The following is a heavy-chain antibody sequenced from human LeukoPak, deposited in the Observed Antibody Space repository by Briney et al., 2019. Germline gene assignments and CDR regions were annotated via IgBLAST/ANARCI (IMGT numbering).Heavy chain of an antibody. D-gene: IGHD3-3*01. CDR3: ASSGGKRITIFGVVITTHFDY. V-gene: IGHV3-74*01. CDR2: INTDGSST. CDR1: GFTFSSYW. J-gene: IGHJ4*02. Sequence: PGGSLRLSCAASGFTFSSYWMHWVRQAPGKGLVWVSRINTDGSSTSYADSVKGRFTISRDNAKNTLYLQMNSLRAEDTAVYYCASSGGKRITIFGVVITTHFDYWGQGTLVTVSS.